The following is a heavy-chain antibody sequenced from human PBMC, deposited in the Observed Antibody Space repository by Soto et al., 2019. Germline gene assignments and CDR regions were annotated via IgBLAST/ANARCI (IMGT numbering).Heavy chain of an antibody. CDR1: GFSLSNDRMG. J-gene: IGHJ4*02. CDR2: IFSNDEK. V-gene: IGHV2-26*01. Sequence: QVTLKESGPVLVKPTETLTLTCTVSGFSLSNDRMGVSWIRQPPGKALEWLAHIFSNDEKSYSTSLKSRLTISPDTAKSQVVLTMTNMDPVDTATYYWARIFSSGWPIVDYWGQGTLVTVSS. D-gene: IGHD6-19*01. CDR3: ARIFSSGWPIVDY.